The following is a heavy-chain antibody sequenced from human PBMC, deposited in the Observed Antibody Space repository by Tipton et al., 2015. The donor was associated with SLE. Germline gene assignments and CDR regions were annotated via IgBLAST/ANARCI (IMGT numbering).Heavy chain of an antibody. V-gene: IGHV4-31*03. CDR1: GGSISSDDYY. CDR2: ISYSGSA. J-gene: IGHJ3*02. D-gene: IGHD2-2*01. CDR3: ARNYCSTTTCKVAFDI. Sequence: TLSLTCTVSGGSISSDDYYWTWIRQHPRKGLEWIGHISYSGSANHNPSLRSRVTISVDRSKNHFSLKLTSVTAADTAVYYCARNYCSTTTCKVAFDIWGQGTMVTVSS.